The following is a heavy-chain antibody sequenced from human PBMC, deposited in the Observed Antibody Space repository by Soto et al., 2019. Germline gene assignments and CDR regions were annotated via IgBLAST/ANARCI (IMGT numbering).Heavy chain of an antibody. V-gene: IGHV3-48*01. CDR1: GFTFSDYS. D-gene: IGHD7-27*01. CDR2: ISSSSSTI. J-gene: IGHJ4*02. CDR3: ARDRSWAFDH. Sequence: PGGSLRLSCAVSGFTFSDYSMNWVRQAPGKGLEWVSYISSSSSTIYYADSVKGRFTISRDNAKNSLYLQMNSLRAEDTAVYYCARDRSWAFDHWGQGTLVTVSS.